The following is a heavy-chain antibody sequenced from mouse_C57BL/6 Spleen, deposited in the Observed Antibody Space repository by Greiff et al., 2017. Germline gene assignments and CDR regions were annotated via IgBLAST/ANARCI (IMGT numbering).Heavy chain of an antibody. Sequence: EVQVVESGGGLVQPGGSLSLSCAASGFTFTDYYMRWVRQPPGKALEWLGFIRNKANGYTTEYSASVKGRFTISRDNSQSILYLQMNALRAEDSATYYRGRYGYGNYWYFGGWGTGTTVTVSS. V-gene: IGHV7-3*01. CDR1: GFTFTDYY. CDR3: GRYGYGNYWYFGG. D-gene: IGHD2-1*01. J-gene: IGHJ1*03. CDR2: IRNKANGYTT.